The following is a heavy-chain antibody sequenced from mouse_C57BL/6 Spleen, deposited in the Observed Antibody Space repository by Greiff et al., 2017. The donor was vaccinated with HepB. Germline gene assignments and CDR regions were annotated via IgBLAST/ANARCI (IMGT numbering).Heavy chain of an antibody. CDR1: GYTFTSYW. J-gene: IGHJ3*01. CDR3: ARGGPYDGYVAWFAY. CDR2: IYPGSGST. Sequence: QVQLQQPGAELVKPGASVKMSCKASGYTFTSYWITWVKQRPGQGLEWIGDIYPGSGSTNYNEKFKSKATLTVDTSSSTAYMQLSSLTSEDSAVYYCARGGPYDGYVAWFAYWGQGTLVTVSA. D-gene: IGHD2-3*01. V-gene: IGHV1-55*01.